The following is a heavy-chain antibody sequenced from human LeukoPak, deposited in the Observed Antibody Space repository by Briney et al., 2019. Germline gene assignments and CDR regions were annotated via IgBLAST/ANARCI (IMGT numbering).Heavy chain of an antibody. J-gene: IGHJ4*02. Sequence: PGGSLRLSCAASGFTFSSYAMSWVRQAPGKGLEWVSAISGSGGSTYYADSVKGRFTISRDNSKNTLYLQMNTMRAEDTAVYYCAKSYDYGDTLIDYWGQGTLVTVSS. CDR3: AKSYDYGDTLIDY. V-gene: IGHV3-23*01. D-gene: IGHD4-17*01. CDR1: GFTFSSYA. CDR2: ISGSGGST.